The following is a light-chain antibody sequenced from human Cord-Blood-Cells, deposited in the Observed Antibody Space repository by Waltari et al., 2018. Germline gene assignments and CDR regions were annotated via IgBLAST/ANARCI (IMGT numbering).Light chain of an antibody. Sequence: DIQMTQSPSTLSASVGDRVTITCRASQSISSWLAWYQQKPGKAPKLLIYDASSLESGVPSRFSGSGSGTEFTLTISSLQPDDVATCYCQQYNSYSTFGQGTKLEIK. V-gene: IGKV1-5*01. J-gene: IGKJ2*01. CDR1: QSISSW. CDR2: DAS. CDR3: QQYNSYST.